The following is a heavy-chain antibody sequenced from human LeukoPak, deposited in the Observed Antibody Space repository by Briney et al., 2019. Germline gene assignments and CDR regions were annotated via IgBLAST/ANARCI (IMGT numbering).Heavy chain of an antibody. Sequence: SETLSLTCTVSGGSVSSYYWSWVRQPPGKGLEWIGYLHYSGSTDYNPSLKSRLTISLDTPNKQVSLRLASVTAADTAVYYCARGGYYYMDVWGKGTTVTVSS. CDR1: GGSVSSYY. J-gene: IGHJ6*03. CDR2: LHYSGST. CDR3: ARGGYYYMDV. D-gene: IGHD2-15*01. V-gene: IGHV4-59*02.